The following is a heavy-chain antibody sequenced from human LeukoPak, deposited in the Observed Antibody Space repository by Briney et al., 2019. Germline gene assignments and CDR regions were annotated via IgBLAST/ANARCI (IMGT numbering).Heavy chain of an antibody. Sequence: AGGSLRLSCAASGFTYSRYNMHWVRQAPGKGLQWVSYISFSSSSIYYADSVRGRFTVSRDNGKNSLYLQMNNLRAEDTAVYYCARDNQLLWFGELFFDYWGQGTLVTVSS. CDR3: ARDNQLLWFGELFFDY. CDR1: GFTYSRYN. D-gene: IGHD3-10*01. CDR2: ISFSSSSI. J-gene: IGHJ4*02. V-gene: IGHV3-48*01.